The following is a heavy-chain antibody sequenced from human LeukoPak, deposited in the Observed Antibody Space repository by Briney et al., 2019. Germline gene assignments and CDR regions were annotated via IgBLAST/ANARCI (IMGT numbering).Heavy chain of an antibody. Sequence: GGSLRLSCAASGFTFNDYYMSWIRQAPGKGLEWVSYISSSGSTIYYADSVKGRFIISRDNAKNSLYLQMSSLRAEDTAVYYCAKPYISGWYYFDYWGQGTLVTVSS. CDR2: ISSSGSTI. V-gene: IGHV3-11*01. CDR1: GFTFNDYY. J-gene: IGHJ4*02. CDR3: AKPYISGWYYFDY. D-gene: IGHD6-19*01.